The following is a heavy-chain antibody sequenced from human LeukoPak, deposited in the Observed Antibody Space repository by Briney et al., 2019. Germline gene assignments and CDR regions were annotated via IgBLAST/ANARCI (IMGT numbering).Heavy chain of an antibody. CDR3: ARAMVRGVTAFDY. V-gene: IGHV3-48*04. Sequence: GGSLRLSCAASGFTFSSYSMNWVRQAPGKGLEWVSYISSSSSTIYYADSVKGRFTISRDNAKNSLYLQMNSLRAEDTAVYYCARAMVRGVTAFDYWGQGTLVTVSS. J-gene: IGHJ4*02. D-gene: IGHD3-10*01. CDR2: ISSSSSTI. CDR1: GFTFSSYS.